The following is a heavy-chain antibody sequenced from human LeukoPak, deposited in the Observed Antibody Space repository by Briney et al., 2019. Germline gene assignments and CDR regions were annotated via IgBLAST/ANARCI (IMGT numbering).Heavy chain of an antibody. CDR1: GFTVSNNY. CDR2: IDSGSNT. CDR3: ARATIIIMRGIISHIFDY. J-gene: IGHJ4*02. D-gene: IGHD3-10*01. V-gene: IGHV3-53*01. Sequence: GGSLRLSCAASGFTVSNNYMTWVRQAPGKGLEWVSVIDSGSNTYYTDSVKGRFTIFRDNSQNTLYLQMNGLRAEDTAIYYCARATIIIMRGIISHIFDYWGQGTLVTVSS.